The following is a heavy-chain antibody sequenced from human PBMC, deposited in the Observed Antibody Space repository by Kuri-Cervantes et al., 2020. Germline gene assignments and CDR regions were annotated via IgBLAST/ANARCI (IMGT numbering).Heavy chain of an antibody. J-gene: IGHJ6*03. CDR3: TRDFGGHLGRYYYYYMDV. Sequence: SCTASGFTFGDYAMSWFRQAPGKGLEWVGFIRSKAYGGTTEYAASVKGRFTISRNDSKSIAYLQMNSLKTEDTAVYYCTRDFGGHLGRYYYYYMDVWGKGTTVTVSS. D-gene: IGHD4-23*01. CDR1: GFTFGDYA. V-gene: IGHV3-49*03. CDR2: IRSKAYGGTT.